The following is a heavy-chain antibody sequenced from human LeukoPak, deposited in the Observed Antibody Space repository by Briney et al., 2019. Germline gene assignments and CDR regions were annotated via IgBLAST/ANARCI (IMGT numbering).Heavy chain of an antibody. CDR2: TYYRSTLNN. D-gene: IGHD3-10*01. CDR1: GDIVSSNSAA. V-gene: IGHV6-1*01. Sequence: SQTLSLTCALSGDIVSSNSAAWNWVRQSQSRGLEWLDRTYYRSTLNNDYSVSVKSRLIITPDTSKNQFSLHLNSVTPEDTAVYYCARDFGLRSYGVDVWGQGTTVTVSS. J-gene: IGHJ6*02. CDR3: ARDFGLRSYGVDV.